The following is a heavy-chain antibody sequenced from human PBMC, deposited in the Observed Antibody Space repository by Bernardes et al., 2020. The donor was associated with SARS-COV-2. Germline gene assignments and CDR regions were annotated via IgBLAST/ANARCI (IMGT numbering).Heavy chain of an antibody. V-gene: IGHV4-59*01. CDR2: VFYNGAS. Sequence: ETLSLTCTVSGDSMRDDYWAWIRQSPGKGLEWVGYVFYNGASNYNPSLKSRATISMDVSKKKFSLRLRSVTAADTATYYCVRDTLEQCTGNDCPGRFDPWGQGTLVIVSS. J-gene: IGHJ5*02. CDR1: GDSMRDDY. CDR3: VRDTLEQCTGNDCPGRFDP. D-gene: IGHD2-8*02.